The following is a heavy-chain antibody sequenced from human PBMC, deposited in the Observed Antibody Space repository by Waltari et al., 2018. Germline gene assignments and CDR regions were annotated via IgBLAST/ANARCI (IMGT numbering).Heavy chain of an antibody. Sequence: DVQLVESGGGLVQPGGSLRLSCTASGFTFSSYAMNWVRQAPGKGLECVSYINRNSININDADSVKGRITIARDKAKNSLYLQMNSLRAEDTAVYYCARDPDPAYWDVDCYTSFDVWGQGTKVTVSS. V-gene: IGHV3-48*01. CDR2: INRNSINI. CDR1: GFTFSSYA. D-gene: IGHD2-21*02. CDR3: ARDPDPAYWDVDCYTSFDV. J-gene: IGHJ3*01.